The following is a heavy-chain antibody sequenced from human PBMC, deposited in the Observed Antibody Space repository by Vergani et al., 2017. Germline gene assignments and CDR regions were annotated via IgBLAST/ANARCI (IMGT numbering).Heavy chain of an antibody. CDR1: GFTFSSYA. J-gene: IGHJ3*02. CDR2: ISGSGGST. Sequence: EVQLVESGGGLVQPGGSLRLSCAASGFTFSSYAMSWVRQAPGKGLEWVSGISGSGGSTYYADSVKGRFTIARDNSKNRLELQMNSLRAEDTAVYYCAKEALGSHEFGSGYIWEFDIWGQGTMVSVSS. V-gene: IGHV3-23*04. CDR3: AKEALGSHEFGSGYIWEFDI. D-gene: IGHD3-3*01.